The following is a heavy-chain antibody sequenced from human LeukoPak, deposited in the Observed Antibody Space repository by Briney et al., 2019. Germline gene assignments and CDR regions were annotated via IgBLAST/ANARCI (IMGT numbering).Heavy chain of an antibody. Sequence: GGSLRLSCAASGFTFSSYSMNWVRQAPGKGLEWVSSITSSSTYIYYADSVKGRFTISRDNAKNSLYLQMNSLRAEDTAVYYCARVFFGDYDSSGYYVYWGQGTLVTVSS. D-gene: IGHD3-22*01. V-gene: IGHV3-21*01. CDR2: ITSSSTYI. CDR3: ARVFFGDYDSSGYYVY. CDR1: GFTFSSYS. J-gene: IGHJ4*02.